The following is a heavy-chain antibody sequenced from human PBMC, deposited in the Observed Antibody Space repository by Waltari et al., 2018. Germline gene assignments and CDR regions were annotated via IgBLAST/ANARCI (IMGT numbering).Heavy chain of an antibody. CDR1: GSSFSSSS. V-gene: IGHV3-21*01. J-gene: IGHJ6*03. CDR3: ARNGVGYEYYYMDV. CDR2: ITGSGDLI. D-gene: IGHD2-8*01. Sequence: EVQLVESGGGLVTPGGSLTRSCAASGSSFSSSSMNWVRQAPGKGLEWVASITGSGDLIYYADSVKGRVTISRDNAKNTLFLQVNSLRAEDTGIYYCARNGVGYEYYYMDVWGKGTAVTVSS.